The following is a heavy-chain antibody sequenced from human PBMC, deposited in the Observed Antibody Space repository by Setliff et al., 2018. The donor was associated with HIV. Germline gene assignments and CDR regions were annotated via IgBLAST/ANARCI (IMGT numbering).Heavy chain of an antibody. CDR3: ARDTSRSDESAFDI. D-gene: IGHD6-19*01. V-gene: IGHV3-72*01. J-gene: IGHJ3*02. CDR1: GFIFSDHH. CDR2: VRNKVRGSTP. Sequence: PGESLKISCVASGFIFSDHHMDWVRQTPGKGLEWVGRVRNKVRGSTPEYAASVKGRFTVSRGDSTNSLYLQMNSLKSEDTAVYYCARDTSRSDESAFDIWGQGTMVTVSS.